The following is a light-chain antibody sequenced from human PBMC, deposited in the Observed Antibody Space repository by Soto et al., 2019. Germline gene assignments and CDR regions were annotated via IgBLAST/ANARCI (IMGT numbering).Light chain of an antibody. CDR3: QQDDSSPPWT. J-gene: IGKJ1*01. V-gene: IGKV3-20*01. CDR2: DAS. CDR1: QGFSSSY. Sequence: EIVVTQSTGTLSLSPGERATLTCRASQGFSSSYLAWYQQKPGQAPRLLIYDASTRATDIPDRLSGSGSGTDFTLTITRLEPEDFAVYYCQQDDSSPPWTFGQGTKVEI.